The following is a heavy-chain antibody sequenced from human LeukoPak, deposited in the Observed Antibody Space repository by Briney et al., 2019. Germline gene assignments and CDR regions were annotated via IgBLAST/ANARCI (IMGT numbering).Heavy chain of an antibody. D-gene: IGHD3-10*01. CDR3: ARDSVSMVRGVIQPAGDY. CDR1: GYTFTSYG. J-gene: IGHJ4*02. Sequence: ASVKVSCKASGYTFTSYGISWVRQAPGQGLEWMGWISAYNGNTNYAQTLQGRVTRTTDTSTSTAYMELRSLRSDDTAVYYCARDSVSMVRGVIQPAGDYWGQGTLVTVSS. V-gene: IGHV1-18*01. CDR2: ISAYNGNT.